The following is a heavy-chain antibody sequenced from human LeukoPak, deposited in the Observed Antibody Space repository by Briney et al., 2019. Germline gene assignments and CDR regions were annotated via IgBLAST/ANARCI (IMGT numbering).Heavy chain of an antibody. D-gene: IGHD3-3*01. CDR2: INHSGST. J-gene: IGHJ4*02. CDR1: GGSFSGYY. Sequence: SETLSLTRAVYGGSFSGYYWSWIRQPPGKGLEWIGEINHSGSTNYNPSLKSRVTISVDTSKNRFSLKLSSVTAADTAVYYCARGGVDFWSGYSEYYFDYWGQGTLVTVSS. CDR3: ARGGVDFWSGYSEYYFDY. V-gene: IGHV4-34*01.